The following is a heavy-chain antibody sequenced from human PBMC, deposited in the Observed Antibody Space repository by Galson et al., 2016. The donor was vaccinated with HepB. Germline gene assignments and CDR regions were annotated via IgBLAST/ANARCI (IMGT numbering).Heavy chain of an antibody. CDR3: TSDQGDASFGIVTYYHMDV. V-gene: IGHV3-7*03. J-gene: IGHJ6*03. Sequence: SLRLSCAASGFTFGDFWMSWVRQAPGKGLEWVANIKQDGSEKYSADSVKGRFTIFRDNAKNLLHLQMNSLRAEDTAVYYCTSDQGDASFGIVTYYHMDVWGKGTTVTVS. D-gene: IGHD2-2*01. CDR1: GFTFGDFW. CDR2: IKQDGSEK.